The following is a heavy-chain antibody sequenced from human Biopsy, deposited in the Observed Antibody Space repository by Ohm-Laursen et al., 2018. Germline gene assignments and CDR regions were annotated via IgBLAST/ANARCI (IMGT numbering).Heavy chain of an antibody. V-gene: IGHV1-2*02. D-gene: IGHD1/OR15-1a*01. Sequence: GASVKVSCKTSGYSFTGYYLHWVRQAPGQGLEWMGWINPNSADTNYAQKFQGRITMTRDTSTSTAYMEVSRLRSDDTAVYFCARREQLLNPWGLLVRGPNGYYSHAMDVWGQGTTVTVSS. CDR1: GYSFTGYY. CDR2: INPNSADT. CDR3: ARREQLLNPWGLLVRGPNGYYSHAMDV. J-gene: IGHJ6*02.